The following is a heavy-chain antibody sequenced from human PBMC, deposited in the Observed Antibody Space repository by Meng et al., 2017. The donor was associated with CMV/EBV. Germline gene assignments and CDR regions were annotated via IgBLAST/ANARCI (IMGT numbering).Heavy chain of an antibody. CDR2: IYTSGST. CDR3: AREVVVITPYNWFDP. Sequence: GPLQESGPGLVKPSQTPSLTCTVSGGSISSGSYYWSWIRQPAGKGLEWIGRIYTSGSTNYNPSLKSRVTISVDTSKNQFSLKLSSVTAADTAVYYCAREVVVITPYNWFDPWGQGTLVTVSS. CDR1: GGSISSGSYY. D-gene: IGHD3-22*01. V-gene: IGHV4-61*02. J-gene: IGHJ5*02.